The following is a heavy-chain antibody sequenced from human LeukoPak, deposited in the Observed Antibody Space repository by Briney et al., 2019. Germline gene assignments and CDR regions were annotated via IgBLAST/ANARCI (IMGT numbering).Heavy chain of an antibody. CDR2: INHSGST. CDR3: ARESPVVPPQPNWFDP. Sequence: PSETLSLTCAVYGGSFSGYYWSWIRQSPGKGLEWIGEINHSGSTNYNPSLKSRVTISVDTSKNQFSLKLSSVTAADTAVYYCARESPVVPPQPNWFDPWGQGTLVTVSS. D-gene: IGHD2-15*01. CDR1: GGSFSGYY. V-gene: IGHV4-34*01. J-gene: IGHJ5*02.